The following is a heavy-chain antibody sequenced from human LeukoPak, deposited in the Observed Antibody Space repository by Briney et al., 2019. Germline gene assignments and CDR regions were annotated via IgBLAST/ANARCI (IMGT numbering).Heavy chain of an antibody. V-gene: IGHV3-21*01. J-gene: IGHJ4*02. D-gene: IGHD3-10*01. Sequence: GGSLRLSCAVSGFTFSSYSTNWVRQAPGKGLEWVSSISSSSSYIYYADSVKGRFTISRDNAKNSLYLQMNSLRAEDTAVYYCARDRGVTGLDYWGQGTLVTVSS. CDR2: ISSSSSYI. CDR3: ARDRGVTGLDY. CDR1: GFTFSSYS.